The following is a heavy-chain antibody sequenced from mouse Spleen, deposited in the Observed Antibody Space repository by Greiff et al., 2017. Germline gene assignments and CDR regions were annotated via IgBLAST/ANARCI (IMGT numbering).Heavy chain of an antibody. Sequence: QVQLQQPGAELVKPGASVKLSCKASGYTFTSYWMQWVKQRPGQGLEWIGEIDPSDSYTNYNQKFKGKATLTVDTSSSTAYMQLSSLTSEDSAVYYCAREFITTVVDYWGQGTTLTVSS. CDR2: IDPSDSYT. D-gene: IGHD1-1*01. CDR3: AREFITTVVDY. CDR1: GYTFTSYW. J-gene: IGHJ2*01. V-gene: IGHV1-50*01.